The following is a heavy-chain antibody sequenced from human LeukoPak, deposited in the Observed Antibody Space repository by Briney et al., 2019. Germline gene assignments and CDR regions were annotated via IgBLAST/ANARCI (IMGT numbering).Heavy chain of an antibody. Sequence: SGPTLVNPTQTLTLTCTFSGFSLTTRGVGVGWIRQPPGKALEWLSLIYWDDDKRYSPSLKSRLSITKDTSKNQVVLTMTNMDPVDTGTYYCAHAGGIIAVAGTGFDYWGQGTLVTVSS. CDR1: GFSLTTRGVG. D-gene: IGHD6-19*01. J-gene: IGHJ4*02. CDR2: IYWDDDK. V-gene: IGHV2-5*02. CDR3: AHAGGIIAVAGTGFDY.